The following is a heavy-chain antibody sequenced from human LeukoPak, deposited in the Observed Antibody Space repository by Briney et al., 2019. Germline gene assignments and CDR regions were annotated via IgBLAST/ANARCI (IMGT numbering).Heavy chain of an antibody. Sequence: GESLKIPCKGSGYNFATYWIGWVRQMPGKGLEWMGIIYPGDSDTRYSPSLQGQVTISADKSISTAYLQWTSLKASDTAIYYCARSPGDYEYWGQGTLVTVSS. CDR1: GYNFATYW. V-gene: IGHV5-51*01. J-gene: IGHJ4*02. CDR2: IYPGDSDT. D-gene: IGHD4-17*01. CDR3: ARSPGDYEY.